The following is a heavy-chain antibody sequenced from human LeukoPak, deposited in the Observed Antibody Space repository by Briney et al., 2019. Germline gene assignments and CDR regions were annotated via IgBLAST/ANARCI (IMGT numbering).Heavy chain of an antibody. V-gene: IGHV3-21*01. J-gene: IGHJ4*02. CDR1: GFTFSSYS. D-gene: IGHD3-22*01. Sequence: GGSLRLPCAASGFTFSSYSMNWVRQAPGKGLEWVSSISSSSSYIYYADSVKGRFTISRDNAKNSLYLQMNSLRAEDTAVYYCARHYDSSGYYYYWGRGTLVTVSS. CDR3: ARHYDSSGYYYY. CDR2: ISSSSSYI.